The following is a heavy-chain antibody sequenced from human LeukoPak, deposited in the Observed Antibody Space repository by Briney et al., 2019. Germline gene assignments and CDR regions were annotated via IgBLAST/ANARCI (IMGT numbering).Heavy chain of an antibody. Sequence: SQTLSLTCTVSGGSISSGGNYWSWIRQHPGRGLEWIGYIYYSGSTYYNPSLKSRVTISVDTSKNQFSLKLSSVIAADTAVYYCARVDYYKSRKMYYFDYWGQGTLVTVSS. J-gene: IGHJ4*02. CDR2: IYYSGST. CDR1: GGSISSGGNY. V-gene: IGHV4-31*03. D-gene: IGHD3-22*01. CDR3: ARVDYYKSRKMYYFDY.